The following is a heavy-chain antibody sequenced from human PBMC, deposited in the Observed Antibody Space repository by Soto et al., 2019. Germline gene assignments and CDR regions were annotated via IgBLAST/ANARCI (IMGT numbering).Heavy chain of an antibody. CDR3: AKRASPANIDNWFDP. Sequence: GGSLRLSGVVSGFVFKNFAINWVRQPPGEGLEWVSVIRGTGLNTYYAASVKGRFNISRDNSKNTVYLQMDSLKVEDTAVYYCAKRASPANIDNWFDPWGPGTQVTVSS. J-gene: IGHJ5*02. CDR1: GFVFKNFA. CDR2: IRGTGLNT. V-gene: IGHV3-23*01.